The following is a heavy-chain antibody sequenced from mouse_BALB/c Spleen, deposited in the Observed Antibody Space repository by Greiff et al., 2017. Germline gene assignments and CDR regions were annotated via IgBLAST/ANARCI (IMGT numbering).Heavy chain of an antibody. CDR2: ISDGGSYT. J-gene: IGHJ2*01. CDR3: ARGGSTTVVDY. V-gene: IGHV5-4*02. Sequence: EVKLVESGGGLVKPGGSLKLSCAASGFTFSDYYMYWVRQTPEKRLEWVATISDGGSYTYYPDSVKGRFTISRDNAKNNLYLQMSSLKSEETAMYYCARGGSTTVVDYWGQGTTLTVSS. D-gene: IGHD1-1*01. CDR1: GFTFSDYY.